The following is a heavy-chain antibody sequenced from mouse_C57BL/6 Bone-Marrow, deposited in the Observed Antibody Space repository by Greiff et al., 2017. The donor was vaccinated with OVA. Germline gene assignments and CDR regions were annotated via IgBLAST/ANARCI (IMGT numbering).Heavy chain of an antibody. J-gene: IGHJ3*01. Sequence: EVKLMESGPGLVKPSQSLSLTCSVTGYSITSGYYWNWIRQFPGNKLEWMGYISYDGSNNYNPSLKNRISITRDTSKNQFFLKLNSVTTEDTATYYCARVGLRRGFAYWGQGTLVTVSA. CDR1: GYSITSGYY. V-gene: IGHV3-6*01. CDR3: ARVGLRRGFAY. D-gene: IGHD1-2*01. CDR2: ISYDGSN.